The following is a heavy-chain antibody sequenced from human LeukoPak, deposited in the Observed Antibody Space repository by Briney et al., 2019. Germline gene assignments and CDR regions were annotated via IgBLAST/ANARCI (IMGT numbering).Heavy chain of an antibody. Sequence: SETLSLTCTVSGVSISSYYWSWIRQPPGKGLEWIGYIYYSGSTNYNPSLKSRVTISVDTSKNQFSLKLSSVTAADTAVYYCARRHIPDYWGQGTLVTVSS. V-gene: IGHV4-59*08. J-gene: IGHJ4*02. CDR3: ARRHIPDY. CDR1: GVSISSYY. CDR2: IYYSGST. D-gene: IGHD2-2*02.